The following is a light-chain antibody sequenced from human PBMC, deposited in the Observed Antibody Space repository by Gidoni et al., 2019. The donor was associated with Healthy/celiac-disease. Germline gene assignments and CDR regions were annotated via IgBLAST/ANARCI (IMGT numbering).Light chain of an antibody. V-gene: IGLV3-21*02. CDR2: DDS. Sequence: SYVLTQPPSVSVAPGQTARITCGGNHVGSKSVHWYRQKPGQAPVLVVDDDSDRPSGIPERCPGSNSGTTATLTISRVEAGDEADYYCQVWDSSSDHLVFGGGTKLTVL. CDR3: QVWDSSSDHLV. J-gene: IGLJ2*01. CDR1: HVGSKS.